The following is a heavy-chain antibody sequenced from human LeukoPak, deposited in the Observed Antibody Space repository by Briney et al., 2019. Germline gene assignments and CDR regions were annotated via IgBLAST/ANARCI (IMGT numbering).Heavy chain of an antibody. J-gene: IGHJ4*02. D-gene: IGHD3-3*01. CDR1: GFTFSSYE. CDR3: ARSSISHDF. CDR2: ISSSGSTE. V-gene: IGHV3-48*03. Sequence: GGFLRLSCAASGFTFSSYEMNWVRQAPGKGLEWVSYISSSGSTEFYADSVKGRFTISRDNAKNSLYLQMNSLRAEDTAVYYCARSSISHDFWGQGTLVTVSS.